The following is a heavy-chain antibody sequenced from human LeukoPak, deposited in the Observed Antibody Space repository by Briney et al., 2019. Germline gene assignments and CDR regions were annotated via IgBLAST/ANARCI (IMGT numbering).Heavy chain of an antibody. CDR3: ARAEYSGSYNDAFDI. CDR2: INWNGGST. D-gene: IGHD1-26*01. V-gene: IGHV3-20*01. Sequence: GGSLRLSCAASGFTFDDYGMSWVRQAPGKGLEWVSGINWNGGSTGYADSVKGRFTISRDNAKNSLYLQMNSLRAEDTALYHCARAEYSGSYNDAFDIWGQGTMVTASS. CDR1: GFTFDDYG. J-gene: IGHJ3*02.